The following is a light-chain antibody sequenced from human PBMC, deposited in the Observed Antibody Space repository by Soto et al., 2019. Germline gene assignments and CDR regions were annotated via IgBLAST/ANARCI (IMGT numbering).Light chain of an antibody. Sequence: EIVMTQSPATLAVSAGERAALSCRASQSVSSNYAWYQQKPGQAPRLLIYGASSRATGTPARFSGSGSGTEFTLTISSLQSEDFAVYYCQQYHNWPATFGQGTKVEIK. CDR3: QQYHNWPAT. CDR2: GAS. CDR1: QSVSSN. V-gene: IGKV3-15*01. J-gene: IGKJ1*01.